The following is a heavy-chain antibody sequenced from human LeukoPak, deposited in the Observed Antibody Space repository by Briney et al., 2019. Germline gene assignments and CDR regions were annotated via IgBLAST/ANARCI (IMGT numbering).Heavy chain of an antibody. Sequence: SETLSLTCVVSGGSITSSNWWSWVRQPPGKGLEWITEIYHSGGTNYNPSLKSRVTISVDKSKNQFSLRLSSVTAADTAVYYCAKASLQLRYFDWLPFDYWGQGTLVTVSS. CDR3: AKASLQLRYFDWLPFDY. V-gene: IGHV4-4*02. D-gene: IGHD3-9*01. J-gene: IGHJ4*02. CDR2: IYHSGGT. CDR1: GGSITSSNW.